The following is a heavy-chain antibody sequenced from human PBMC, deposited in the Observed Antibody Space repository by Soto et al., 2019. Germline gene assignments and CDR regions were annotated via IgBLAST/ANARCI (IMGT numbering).Heavy chain of an antibody. CDR2: ISASGGDT. V-gene: IGHV3-23*01. CDR3: AKALYSSSHPPFDP. Sequence: PGGSLRLSCAASAFTFRSFAMNWVRQAPGKGLEWVSAISASGGDTYYADSVKGRFTISRDNSKNTLYLQMSSLRAEDTAVYYCAKALYSSSHPPFDPWGQGTPVTVSS. D-gene: IGHD6-13*01. CDR1: AFTFRSFA. J-gene: IGHJ5*02.